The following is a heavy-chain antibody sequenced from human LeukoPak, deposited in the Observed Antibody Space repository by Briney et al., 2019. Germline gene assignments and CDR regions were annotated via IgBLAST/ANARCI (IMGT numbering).Heavy chain of an antibody. D-gene: IGHD4-23*01. CDR3: TTDPVVSGVDY. CDR2: IKSKTDGGTT. Sequence: GGSLSLSCAASGFTFSNAWMSWVRQAPGKGLEWVGRIKSKTDGGTTDYAAPVKGRFTISRDDSKNTLYLQMNSLKTEDTAVYYCTTDPVVSGVDYWGQGTLVTVSS. V-gene: IGHV3-15*01. CDR1: GFTFSNAW. J-gene: IGHJ4*02.